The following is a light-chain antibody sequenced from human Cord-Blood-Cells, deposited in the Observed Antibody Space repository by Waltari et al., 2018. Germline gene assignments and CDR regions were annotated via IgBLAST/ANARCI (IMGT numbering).Light chain of an antibody. J-gene: IGLJ2*01. Sequence: QSALTQPASVSGPPGQSITISCTGTSSDVGSYNLVSWYQQHTGKAPKLMIYEGSKRPSGVSNRFSGSKSGNTAALTISGRQAEDEADYYCCSYAGSVVFGGGTKLTVL. CDR3: CSYAGSVV. V-gene: IGLV2-23*01. CDR2: EGS. CDR1: SSDVGSYNL.